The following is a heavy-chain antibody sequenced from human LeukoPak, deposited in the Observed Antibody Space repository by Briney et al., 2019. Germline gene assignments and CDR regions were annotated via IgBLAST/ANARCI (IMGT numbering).Heavy chain of an antibody. CDR3: ARTPSRGGFDV. Sequence: SETLSLTCSVSGGSINSYYWSWIRQPPGKGLEWIAYIHYTGSTNYHPSLKSRVTISVDTSKNQFSLNLSSATAADTAVYYCARTPSRGGFDVWGQGTTVTVSS. CDR2: IHYTGST. V-gene: IGHV4-59*01. J-gene: IGHJ6*02. CDR1: GGSINSYY.